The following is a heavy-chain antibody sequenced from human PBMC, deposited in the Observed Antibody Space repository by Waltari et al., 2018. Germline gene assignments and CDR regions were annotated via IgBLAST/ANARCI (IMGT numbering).Heavy chain of an antibody. V-gene: IGHV4-4*07. J-gene: IGHJ4*02. D-gene: IGHD5-12*01. CDR2: FYPSGTT. CDR1: GGSISTYH. Sequence: QVQLQESGPGLVKPSETLYLTCTVSGGSISTYHWSWIRQPAGRGLEWIGRFYPSGTTNYNPSLKSRVTMSVDASKNLFSLRLSSVTAADTAVYYCARRYNGYDYSYFDYWGQGTLVTVSS. CDR3: ARRYNGYDYSYFDY.